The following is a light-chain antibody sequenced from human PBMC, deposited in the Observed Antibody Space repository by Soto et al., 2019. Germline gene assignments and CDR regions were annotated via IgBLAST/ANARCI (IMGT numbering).Light chain of an antibody. J-gene: IGKJ5*01. CDR1: QDISNY. V-gene: IGKV1-33*01. CDR3: QQYDNLPLT. CDR2: DAS. Sequence: DIQMPQSPSSLSASVGDRVTITCQASQDISNYLNWYQQKPGKAPKLLIYDASNLETGVPSRFSGSGPGTDFTLTISSLQSEDIATYYCQQYDNLPLTFGQGTRL.